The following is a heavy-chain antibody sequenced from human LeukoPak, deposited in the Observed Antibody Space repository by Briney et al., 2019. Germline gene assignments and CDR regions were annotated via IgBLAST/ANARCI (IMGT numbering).Heavy chain of an antibody. D-gene: IGHD2-15*01. V-gene: IGHV4-31*03. CDR3: ARADCSGGSCYTFDY. CDR2: IYYSGST. J-gene: IGHJ4*02. CDR1: GGSISSGGYY. Sequence: SQTLSLTCTVSGGSISSGGYYWSWIRQHPGKGLEWIGYIYYSGSTYYNPSLKSRVTISVDTSKNQFSLKLSSVTATDTAVYYCARADCSGGSCYTFDYWGQGTLVTVSS.